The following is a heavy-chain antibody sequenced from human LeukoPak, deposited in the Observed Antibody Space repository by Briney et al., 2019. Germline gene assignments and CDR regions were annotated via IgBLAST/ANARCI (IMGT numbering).Heavy chain of an antibody. CDR1: GYTFTSYG. CDR2: ISTYNGKT. Sequence: ASVKVSCKASGYTFTSYGISWVRQAPGQGLEWMGWISTYNGKTNYAQKLQGRVTMTTDTSTSTAYMELRSPRSDDTAVYYCAREAIYYDSSGYYDFDYWGQGTLVTVSS. CDR3: AREAIYYDSSGYYDFDY. V-gene: IGHV1-18*01. D-gene: IGHD3-22*01. J-gene: IGHJ4*02.